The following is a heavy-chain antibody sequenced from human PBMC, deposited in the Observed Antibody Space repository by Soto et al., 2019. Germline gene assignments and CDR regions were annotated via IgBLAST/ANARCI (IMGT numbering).Heavy chain of an antibody. J-gene: IGHJ3*02. V-gene: IGHV4-4*02. CDR3: ARFMTMVTNLAFDI. Sequence: SETLSLTCAVSGGSISSRNWWSWVRQPPGKGLEWIGEIYHSGSTNHNPSLKSRVTISVDKSKNQFSLNLSSVTAADTAVYYCARFMTMVTNLAFDIWGQGTMVTVSS. D-gene: IGHD4-17*01. CDR1: GGSISSRNW. CDR2: IYHSGST.